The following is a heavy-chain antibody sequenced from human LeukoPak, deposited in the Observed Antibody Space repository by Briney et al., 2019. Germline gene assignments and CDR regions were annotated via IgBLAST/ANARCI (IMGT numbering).Heavy chain of an antibody. CDR3: AGYGSSWPFDF. CDR1: GYSFTSFW. D-gene: IGHD6-13*01. V-gene: IGHV5-51*01. CDR2: IYPGDSDT. Sequence: GESLKISCKASGYSFTSFWIGWVRQMPGKGLGWLGIIYPGDSDTRYSPSFQGQVTISADKSINTAYLQWSSLKTSDTAMYYCAGYGSSWPFDFWGQGTVVTVSS. J-gene: IGHJ4*02.